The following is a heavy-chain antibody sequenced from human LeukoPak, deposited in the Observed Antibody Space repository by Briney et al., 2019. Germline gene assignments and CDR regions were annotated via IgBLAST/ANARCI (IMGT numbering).Heavy chain of an antibody. CDR3: ANAASYSVDY. V-gene: IGHV4-59*08. D-gene: IGHD1-26*01. CDR1: GGSISSYY. Sequence: SETLSLTCTVSGGSISSYYWSWIRQPPGKGLEWIGYIYYSGSTNYNPSLKSRVTISVDTSKNQFSLKLTSVTAADTAVYYCANAASYSVDYWGQGTLVTVSS. J-gene: IGHJ4*02. CDR2: IYYSGST.